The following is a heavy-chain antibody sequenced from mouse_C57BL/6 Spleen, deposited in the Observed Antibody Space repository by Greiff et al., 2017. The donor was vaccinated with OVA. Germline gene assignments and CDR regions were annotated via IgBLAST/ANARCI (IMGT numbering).Heavy chain of an antibody. V-gene: IGHV2-2*01. J-gene: IGHJ3*01. Sequence: VHLVESGPGLVQPSQSLSITCTASGFSLTSYGVHWVRQSPGKGLEWLGVIWSGGRTDYNAAFISRLSISKDNSKSQIFFKMNNLQADDPAIYYCARIFDGYYGFAYWGQGTLVTVSA. CDR1: GFSLTSYG. CDR2: IWSGGRT. D-gene: IGHD2-3*01. CDR3: ARIFDGYYGFAY.